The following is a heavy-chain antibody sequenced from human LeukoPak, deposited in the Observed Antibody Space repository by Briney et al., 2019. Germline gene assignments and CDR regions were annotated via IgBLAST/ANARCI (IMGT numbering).Heavy chain of an antibody. V-gene: IGHV4-39*02. D-gene: IGHD5-24*01. CDR1: GGSISSSSYY. CDR3: AREWRWLQHDAFDI. J-gene: IGHJ3*02. Sequence: SETLSLTCTVSGGSISSSSYYWGWIRQPPGKGLEWIGSIYYSGSTYYNPSLKSRVTISVDTSKNQFSLKLSSVTAADTAVYYCAREWRWLQHDAFDIWGQGTMVTVSS. CDR2: IYYSGST.